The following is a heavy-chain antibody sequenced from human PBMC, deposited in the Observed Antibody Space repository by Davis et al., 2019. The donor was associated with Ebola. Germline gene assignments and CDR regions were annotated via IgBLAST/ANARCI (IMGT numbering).Heavy chain of an antibody. Sequence: PSETLSPTCTVSGASMTGYYWSWTRQPPGKGLEWIGYIAYTGNTVYNPSLKSRVTISGDTSKRQFSLRLSSVTAADTAVYYCARGGLVPAALYLWRQGTMVTVSS. J-gene: IGHJ3*01. CDR1: GASMTGYY. V-gene: IGHV4-59*01. CDR2: IAYTGNT. D-gene: IGHD2-2*01. CDR3: ARGGLVPAALYL.